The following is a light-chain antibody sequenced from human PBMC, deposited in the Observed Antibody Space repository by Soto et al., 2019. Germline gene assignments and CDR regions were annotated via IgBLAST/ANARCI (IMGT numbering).Light chain of an antibody. J-gene: IGLJ2*01. Sequence: QSVLTQPPSVSGAPGQRVTISCTGSSSNIGAGYDVHWYQQFPGTAPKVLIYGNSNRPSGVPDRFSGSKSGTSASLAITGLQAEDEADYYCQSYDSSLSGVVFGGGTKLTVL. CDR3: QSYDSSLSGVV. V-gene: IGLV1-40*01. CDR2: GNS. CDR1: SSNIGAGYD.